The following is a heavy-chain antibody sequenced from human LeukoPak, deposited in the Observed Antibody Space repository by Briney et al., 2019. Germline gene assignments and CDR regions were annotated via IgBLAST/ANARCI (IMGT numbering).Heavy chain of an antibody. V-gene: IGHV1-18*01. CDR1: GYTFTDYG. CDR3: ARDPRHMVTTKYNAFDI. D-gene: IGHD4-17*01. CDR2: ISPYNGNT. J-gene: IGHJ3*02. Sequence: ASVKVSCKTSGYTFTDYGFSWVRQAPGQGLDWVGWISPYNGNTRYTQKFQDRVTMTTDTSAGTAYMELRSLRSDDTAVYYCARDPRHMVTTKYNAFDIWGQGTMVTVSS.